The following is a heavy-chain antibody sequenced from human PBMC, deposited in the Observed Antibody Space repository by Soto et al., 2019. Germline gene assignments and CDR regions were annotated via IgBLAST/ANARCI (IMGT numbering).Heavy chain of an antibody. J-gene: IGHJ4*02. CDR2: INIYSGDA. CDR1: YG. D-gene: IGHD3-22*01. Sequence: YGISWVRQAPGQGLEWMGWINIYSGDANYAQRLQDRVTMTRDTSTNTVYMEMRSLRSDDTAVYYCARALYYYDNSGLAYWGQGTLVTVSS. V-gene: IGHV1-18*01. CDR3: ARALYYYDNSGLAY.